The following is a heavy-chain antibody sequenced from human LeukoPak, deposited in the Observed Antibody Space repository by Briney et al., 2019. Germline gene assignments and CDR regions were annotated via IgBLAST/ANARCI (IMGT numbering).Heavy chain of an antibody. CDR2: ISGNGVST. V-gene: IGHV3-23*01. CDR1: EFTFSSYA. CDR3: ARQHDSSTYYYVSSYAMAV. J-gene: IGHJ6*02. Sequence: GGSLRLSCAASEFTFSSYAMSWVRQAPGKGLEGVSAISGNGVSTYYAYSVKGRFTISRDNSQNTLYLQMNSLSAEDTAIYYCARQHDSSTYYYVSSYAMAVWGQGTTVTVSS. D-gene: IGHD3-22*01.